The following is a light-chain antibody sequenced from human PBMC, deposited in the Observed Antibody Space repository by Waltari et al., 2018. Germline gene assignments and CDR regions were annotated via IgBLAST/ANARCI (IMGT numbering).Light chain of an antibody. CDR2: DKN. CDR1: SLRSYY. Sequence: TQDPAVSVAMGQTVRITCQGDSLRSYYASWYQQRPGQAPILVMYDKNSRPSGVPDRFSGSSSDDTASLTITGAQEEDEAYYYCHSRDASGSGGAFGGGTKLTVL. J-gene: IGLJ2*01. V-gene: IGLV3-19*01. CDR3: HSRDASGSGGA.